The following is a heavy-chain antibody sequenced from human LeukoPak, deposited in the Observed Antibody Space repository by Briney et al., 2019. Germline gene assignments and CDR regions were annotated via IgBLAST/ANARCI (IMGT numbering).Heavy chain of an antibody. CDR3: SRGKILGDDFDY. CDR2: IDSDGSST. CDR1: GFTLSSYW. D-gene: IGHD2-21*02. J-gene: IGHJ4*02. V-gene: IGHV3-74*01. Sequence: GGSLRLSCAASGFTLSSYWMFWVRQAPGKGLEWVSRIDSDGSSTIYVDSVKGRFTISRDNAKNTLYLQMNSLRAEDTAVYYCSRGKILGDDFDYWGQGTLVTVSS.